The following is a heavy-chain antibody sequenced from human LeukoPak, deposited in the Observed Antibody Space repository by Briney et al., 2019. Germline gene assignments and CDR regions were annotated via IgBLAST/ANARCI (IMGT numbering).Heavy chain of an antibody. J-gene: IGHJ3*02. CDR2: INPNSGGT. CDR3: ARDVGSSGYYGAVAFDI. V-gene: IGHV1-2*02. CDR1: GYTFTVYY. Sequence: ASVSVSCTASGYTFTVYYMHWVRQAPGQGLEWMGWINPNSGGTNYAQKFQGRVTMTRDTSISTAYMELSRLRSDDPAVYYCARDVGSSGYYGAVAFDIWGQGTMVTVSS. D-gene: IGHD3-22*01.